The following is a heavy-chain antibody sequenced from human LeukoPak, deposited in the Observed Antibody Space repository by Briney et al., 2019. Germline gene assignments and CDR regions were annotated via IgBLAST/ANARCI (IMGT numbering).Heavy chain of an antibody. D-gene: IGHD6-6*01. V-gene: IGHV4-59*08. J-gene: IGHJ6*03. CDR2: IYYSGST. Sequence: SETLSLTCTVSGGSISTYYWSWIRQPPGKGLEWSGYIYYSGSTNYNPSLKSRVTISVDTSKNQFSLKLSSVTAADTAVYYCARWSGSVTARNYYYYMDVWGEGTTVTVSS. CDR3: ARWSGSVTARNYYYYMDV. CDR1: GGSISTYY.